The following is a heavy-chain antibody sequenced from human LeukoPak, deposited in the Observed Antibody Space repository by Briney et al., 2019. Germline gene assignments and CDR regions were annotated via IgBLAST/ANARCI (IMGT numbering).Heavy chain of an antibody. D-gene: IGHD2-21*01. CDR2: ISGSGGST. CDR3: AKEDCGGDCYSGRAVYYMDV. J-gene: IGHJ6*03. V-gene: IGHV3-23*01. CDR1: GFTFSSYA. Sequence: GGFLRLSCAASGFTFSSYAMSWVRQAPGKGLEWVSAISGSGGSTYYADSVKGRFTISRDNSKNTLYLQMNSLRAEDTAVYYCAKEDCGGDCYSGRAVYYMDVWGKGTTVTVSS.